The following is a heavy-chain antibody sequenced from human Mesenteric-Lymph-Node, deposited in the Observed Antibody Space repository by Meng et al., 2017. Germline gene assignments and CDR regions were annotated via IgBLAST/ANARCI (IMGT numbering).Heavy chain of an antibody. J-gene: IGHJ2*01. D-gene: IGHD6-19*01. CDR3: ARAQKAGIAVNL. V-gene: IGHV4-59*01. Sequence: SETLSLTCTVSGGSISSYYWSWIRQPPGKGLEWIGYIYYSGSTNYNPSLKSRVTISVDTSKNQFSLKLSSVTAADTAVYCCARAQKAGIAVNLWGRGTLVTVSS. CDR2: IYYSGST. CDR1: GGSISSYY.